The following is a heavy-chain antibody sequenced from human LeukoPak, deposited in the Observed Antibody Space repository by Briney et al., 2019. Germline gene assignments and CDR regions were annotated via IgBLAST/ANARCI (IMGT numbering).Heavy chain of an antibody. CDR1: GFTFSSYA. D-gene: IGHD6-13*01. CDR3: ARELAAAGGDWFDP. Sequence: GGSLRLSCAASGFTFSSYAMSWVRQAPGKGLEWVSAISGSGGSTYYADSVRGRFAISRDNSKNTLYLQMNSLRAEDTAVYYCARELAAAGGDWFDPWGQGTLVTVSS. J-gene: IGHJ5*02. CDR2: ISGSGGST. V-gene: IGHV3-23*01.